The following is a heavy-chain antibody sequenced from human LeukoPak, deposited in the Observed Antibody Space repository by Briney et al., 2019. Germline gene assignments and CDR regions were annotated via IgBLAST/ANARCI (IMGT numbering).Heavy chain of an antibody. V-gene: IGHV1-18*01. CDR1: GYTFTSYG. CDR2: ISAYNGNT. Sequence: GASVKVSCKASGYTFTSYGISWVRQAPGQGLEWMGWISAYNGNTNYAQKLQGGVTMTTDTSTSTAYMELRSLRSDDTAVYYCARERKYYYDSSGYYFFYWGQGTLVTVSS. D-gene: IGHD3-22*01. CDR3: ARERKYYYDSSGYYFFY. J-gene: IGHJ4*02.